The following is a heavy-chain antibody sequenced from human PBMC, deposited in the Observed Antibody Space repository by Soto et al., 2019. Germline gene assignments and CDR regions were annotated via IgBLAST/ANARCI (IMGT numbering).Heavy chain of an antibody. CDR3: ARVNVDTAIVHP. J-gene: IGHJ5*02. CDR1: GFTFSSYS. CDR2: ISSSSSYI. Sequence: EVQLVESGGGLVKPGGSLRLSCAASGFTFSSYSMNWVRQAPGQGLEWVSSISSSSSYIYYADSVKGRFTISRDNAKNSLYLQINGLKAEDTGVYYFARVNVDTAIVHPLGQGTLVTVSS. D-gene: IGHD5-18*01. V-gene: IGHV3-21*01.